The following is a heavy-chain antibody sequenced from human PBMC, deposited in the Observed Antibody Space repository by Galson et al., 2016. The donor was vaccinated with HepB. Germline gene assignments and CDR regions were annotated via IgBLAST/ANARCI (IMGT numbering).Heavy chain of an antibody. CDR2: IYHSGYA. J-gene: IGHJ4*02. Sequence: SETLSLTCAVSGGSISSNNWWSWVRQPPGKGLEWIGEIYHSGYANYNPSLKSRVTMSIDKSKNQVSLKLNSATAADTSVYYCAGVDYDCWIGRDHWGQGTLVTVSS. D-gene: IGHD3-3*01. V-gene: IGHV4-4*02. CDR3: AGVDYDCWIGRDH. CDR1: GGSISSNNW.